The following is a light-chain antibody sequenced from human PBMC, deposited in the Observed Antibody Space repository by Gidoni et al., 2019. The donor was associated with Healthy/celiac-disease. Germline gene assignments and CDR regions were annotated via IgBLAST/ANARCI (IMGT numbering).Light chain of an antibody. CDR2: AAS. CDR3: QQSYSTPLT. CDR1: QSISSY. Sequence: LSASVGDRVTITCRASQSISSYLNWYQQKPGKAPKLLIYAASSLQSGVPSRFSGSGSGTDFTLTISSLQPEDFATYYCQQSYSTPLTFGGGTKVEIK. V-gene: IGKV1-39*01. J-gene: IGKJ4*01.